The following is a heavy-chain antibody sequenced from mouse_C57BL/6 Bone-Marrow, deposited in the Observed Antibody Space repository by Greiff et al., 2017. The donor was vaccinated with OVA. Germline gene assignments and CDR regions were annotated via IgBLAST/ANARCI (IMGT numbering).Heavy chain of an antibody. J-gene: IGHJ2*01. Sequence: QVQLQQPGAELVRPGSSVKLSCKASGYTFTSYWMHWVKQRPIQGLEWIGTIDPSDSDTHYNQTFKKKATLTVDKSSSTAYMQLSSLTSEDSAVYYCARFYDYDWGGFDYWGQGTTLTVSS. CDR3: ARFYDYDWGGFDY. D-gene: IGHD2-4*01. CDR2: IDPSDSDT. V-gene: IGHV1-52*01. CDR1: GYTFTSYW.